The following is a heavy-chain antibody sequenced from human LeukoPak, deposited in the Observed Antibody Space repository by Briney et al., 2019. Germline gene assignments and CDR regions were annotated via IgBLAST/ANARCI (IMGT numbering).Heavy chain of an antibody. CDR1: GGSFSGYY. Sequence: SETLSLTCAVYGGSFSGYYWSWIRQPPGKGLEWIGEINHSGSTNYNPSLKSRVTISVDTSKNQFSLKRSSVTAADTAVYYCARGYYGDYSFDYWGQGTLVTVSS. CDR3: ARGYYGDYSFDY. D-gene: IGHD4-17*01. V-gene: IGHV4-34*01. CDR2: INHSGST. J-gene: IGHJ4*02.